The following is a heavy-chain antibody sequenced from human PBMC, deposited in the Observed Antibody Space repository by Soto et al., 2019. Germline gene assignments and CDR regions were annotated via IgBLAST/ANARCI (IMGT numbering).Heavy chain of an antibody. D-gene: IGHD2-15*01. CDR3: ARINGGSPDF. CDR1: GGSMNAHF. Sequence: SETLSLTCNVSGGSMNAHFWSWIRQSAGKGLEWIGHIYISGTTMYNPSLKSRVTMSVDPPKNQLSLKLTSVTAADTAVYYCARINGGSPDFWGQGTLVTVSS. CDR2: IYISGTT. J-gene: IGHJ4*02. V-gene: IGHV4-4*07.